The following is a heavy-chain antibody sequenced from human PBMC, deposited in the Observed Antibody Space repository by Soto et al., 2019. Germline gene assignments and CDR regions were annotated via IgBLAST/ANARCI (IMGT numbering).Heavy chain of an antibody. J-gene: IGHJ6*02. CDR2: INHSGST. Sequence: NPSETLSLTCAVYGGSFSGYYWSWIRQPPGKGLEWIGEINHSGSTNYNPSLKSRVTISVDTSKNQFSLKLSSVTAADTAVYYCARTSGYCSGGSCPNYYYYYGMDVWGQGTTVTVSS. CDR1: GGSFSGYY. D-gene: IGHD2-15*01. V-gene: IGHV4-34*01. CDR3: ARTSGYCSGGSCPNYYYYYGMDV.